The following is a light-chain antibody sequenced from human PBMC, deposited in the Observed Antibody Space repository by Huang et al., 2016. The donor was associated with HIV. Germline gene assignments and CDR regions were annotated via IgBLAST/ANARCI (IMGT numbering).Light chain of an antibody. CDR2: GPS. CDR3: QHYDRSPTWT. J-gene: IGKJ1*01. CDR1: PAFSDTL. V-gene: IGKV3-20*01. Sequence: VLTQSPGILSLSPGERATLSCRASPAFSDTLLAWYQQKPGKAPRLLIYGPSTRAPGIPDRFSGSGSATDFTLTISGLEAEDFAIYYCQHYDRSPTWTFGQGTTVEIK.